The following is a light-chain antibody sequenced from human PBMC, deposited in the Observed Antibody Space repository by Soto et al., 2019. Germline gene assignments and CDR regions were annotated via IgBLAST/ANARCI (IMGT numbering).Light chain of an antibody. J-gene: IGLJ3*02. CDR3: SSWTSSTTQV. CDR2: EVN. CDR1: SSDVGCYNF. Sequence: QSALTQPASVSGSPGQSITISCTGTSSDVGCYNFVSWYQQHPGKAPKLMIYEVNTRPSGVSNRFSGSKSGNTASLTISGLQAEDEADYYCSSWTSSTTQVLGGGTKVTVL. V-gene: IGLV2-14*01.